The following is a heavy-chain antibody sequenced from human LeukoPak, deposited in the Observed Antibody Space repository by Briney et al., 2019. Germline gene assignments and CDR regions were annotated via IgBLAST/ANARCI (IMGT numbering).Heavy chain of an antibody. D-gene: IGHD5-24*01. Sequence: GGSLRLSCAASGFTFGSYAMHWVRQAPGKGLEWVAVISFDGRKTYHIDSVKGRFTISRDNSKNTLYLQMNSLRAEDTAVYYCAKAVEFDYWGQGTLVTVSS. CDR1: GFTFGSYA. V-gene: IGHV3-30*04. CDR3: AKAVEFDY. J-gene: IGHJ4*02. CDR2: ISFDGRKT.